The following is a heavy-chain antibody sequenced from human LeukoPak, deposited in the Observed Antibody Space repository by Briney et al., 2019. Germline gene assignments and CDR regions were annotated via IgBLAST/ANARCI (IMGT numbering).Heavy chain of an antibody. CDR1: GGSFSGYY. CDR2: INHSGST. Sequence: RSSETLSLTCAVYGGSFSGYYWSWIRQPPGKGLEWIGEINHSGSTNYNPSLKSRVTISVDTSKNEFSLKLSSVTAADTAVYYCARLDRAVAKRTTPYFDPWGQGTLVTVSS. CDR3: ARLDRAVAKRTTPYFDP. J-gene: IGHJ5*02. D-gene: IGHD1-1*01. V-gene: IGHV4-34*01.